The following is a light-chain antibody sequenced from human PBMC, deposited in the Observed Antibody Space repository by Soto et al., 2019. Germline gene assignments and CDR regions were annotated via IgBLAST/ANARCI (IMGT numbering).Light chain of an antibody. Sequence: DIQMTQSPSSLSASVGDRVTITCRASQGISNFLAWYQQKPGKVPKFLIYGASTLQSGVPSRFSGSGSGTDFTLTISSLRPEDVATYYCQKYNSAPLTFGQGTRVDIK. CDR1: QGISNF. CDR2: GAS. V-gene: IGKV1-27*01. J-gene: IGKJ1*01. CDR3: QKYNSAPLT.